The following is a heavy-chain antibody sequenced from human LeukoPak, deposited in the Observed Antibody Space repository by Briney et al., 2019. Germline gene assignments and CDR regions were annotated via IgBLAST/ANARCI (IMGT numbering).Heavy chain of an antibody. J-gene: IGHJ4*02. CDR2: ISGSGVGT. Sequence: PGGSLRLSCAASGFTFSDYAMSWVRQAPGKGLEWVSLISGSGVGTYYADSVKGRFTISRDNSKNTLYLQMNSLRAEDTAVYYCAKVYCRDYGGNSFFDYWGQGTLVTVSS. D-gene: IGHD4-23*01. CDR3: AKVYCRDYGGNSFFDY. CDR1: GFTFSDYA. V-gene: IGHV3-23*01.